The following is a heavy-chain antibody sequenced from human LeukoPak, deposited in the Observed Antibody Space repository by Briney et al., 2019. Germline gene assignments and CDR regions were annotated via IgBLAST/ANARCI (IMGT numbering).Heavy chain of an antibody. CDR3: SKDRFDYSDSSGYYSPFGP. J-gene: IGHJ5*02. V-gene: IGHV3-23*01. Sequence: GGSLRLSCAASGFTFSTYAISWVRQAPGKGLEWVSTISGSGGGTYYTDSVKDRFTISRDNSKNTLYLQMNSLTAEDTALYYCSKDRFDYSDSSGYYSPFGPWGQGTLVTVSS. CDR1: GFTFSTYA. D-gene: IGHD3-22*01. CDR2: ISGSGGGT.